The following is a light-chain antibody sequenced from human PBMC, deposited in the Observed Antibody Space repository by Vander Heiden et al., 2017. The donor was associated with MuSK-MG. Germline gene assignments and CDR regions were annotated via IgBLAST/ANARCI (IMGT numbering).Light chain of an antibody. CDR3: QQRDSTPGT. CDR2: AAS. CDR1: QSISSY. J-gene: IGKJ1*01. Sequence: DIQMTQSPSSLSASVGDRVTITCRASQSISSYLNWYQQKPGKAPKLLIYAASSLQSGVPSRFSGSGSGTDFTLTISRLQPEDFATYYCQQRDSTPGTFGQGTKVXIK. V-gene: IGKV1-39*01.